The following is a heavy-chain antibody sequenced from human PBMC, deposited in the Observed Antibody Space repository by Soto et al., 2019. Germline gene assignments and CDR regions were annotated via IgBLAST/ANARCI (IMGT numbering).Heavy chain of an antibody. V-gene: IGHV5-10-1*04. CDR2: IDPSDSYT. J-gene: IGHJ3*02. CDR3: ARAGRDCGGDCYSSAFDI. Sequence: PGESLKISCKGSGYIFISYWISWVRQMPGKGLEWMGRIDPSDSYTNYSPSFQGQVTISADKSISTAYLQWSSLKASDTAMYYCARAGRDCGGDCYSSAFDIWGQGTMVTVSS. D-gene: IGHD2-21*02. CDR1: GYIFISYW.